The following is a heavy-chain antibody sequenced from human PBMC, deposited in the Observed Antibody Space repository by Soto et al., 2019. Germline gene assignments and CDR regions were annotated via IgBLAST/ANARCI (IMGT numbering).Heavy chain of an antibody. Sequence: EVQLVESGGGLIQPGGSLRLSCAASGFTVSSNYMTWVRQAPGKGLEWVSVIYSGGNSYYADSVKGRFTISRDTYKNTLYLQMNSLRAEDTAVYYCARRRWSLVDWYFDLWGRGTLVTVSS. D-gene: IGHD1-26*01. CDR3: ARRRWSLVDWYFDL. CDR2: IYSGGNS. V-gene: IGHV3-53*01. CDR1: GFTVSSNY. J-gene: IGHJ2*01.